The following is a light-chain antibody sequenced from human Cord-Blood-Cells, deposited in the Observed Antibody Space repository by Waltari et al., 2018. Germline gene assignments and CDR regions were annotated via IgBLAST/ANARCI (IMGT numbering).Light chain of an antibody. CDR2: AAS. Sequence: IQMTQSPSYLYASVGDRVTITCRASQSISSYLNWYQQKPGKAPKLLIYAASSLQSGVPSRFSGSGSGTDFTLTISSLQPEDFATYYCQQSYSTPPTFGQGTKVEIK. V-gene: IGKV1-39*01. CDR3: QQSYSTPPT. J-gene: IGKJ1*01. CDR1: QSISSY.